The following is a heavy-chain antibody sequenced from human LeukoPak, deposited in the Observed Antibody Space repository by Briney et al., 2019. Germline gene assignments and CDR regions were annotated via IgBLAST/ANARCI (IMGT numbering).Heavy chain of an antibody. CDR1: GFTFSDYY. V-gene: IGHV3-11*04. CDR3: ARDQYSSSGYYMDV. CDR2: ISSSGSTI. D-gene: IGHD6-6*01. Sequence: GGSLRLSCAASGFTFSDYYMSWIRQAPGKGLEWVSYISSSGSTIYYADSVKGRFTISRDNAKNSLYLQMNSLRAEDTAVYYCARDQYSSSGYYMDVWGKGTTVTVSS. J-gene: IGHJ6*03.